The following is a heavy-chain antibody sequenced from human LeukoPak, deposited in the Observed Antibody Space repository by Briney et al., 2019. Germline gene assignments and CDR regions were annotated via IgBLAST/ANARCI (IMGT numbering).Heavy chain of an antibody. Sequence: ASVKVSCKASGYAFTGYYIHWVRQAPGHGLECVGWINPNSGGTNYAQKFQGRVTMTRDTSISTAYMELSRLRSDDTAVYYCARGGSGSYFSWLDPWGQGTLVTVSS. CDR2: INPNSGGT. CDR3: ARGGSGSYFSWLDP. J-gene: IGHJ5*02. D-gene: IGHD3-10*01. V-gene: IGHV1-2*02. CDR1: GYAFTGYY.